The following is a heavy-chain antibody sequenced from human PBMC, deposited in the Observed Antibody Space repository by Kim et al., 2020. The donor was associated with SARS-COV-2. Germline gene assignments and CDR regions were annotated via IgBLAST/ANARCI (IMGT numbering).Heavy chain of an antibody. D-gene: IGHD3-10*01. CDR1: GFTFSSYA. J-gene: IGHJ6*02. Sequence: GGSLRLSCAASGFTFSSYAMSWVRQAPGKGLEWVSAISGSGGSTYYADSVKGRFTISRDNSKNTLYLQMNSLRAEDTAVYYCAKVLGMVRGVIADNYGMDVWGQGTTVTVSS. V-gene: IGHV3-23*01. CDR3: AKVLGMVRGVIADNYGMDV. CDR2: ISGSGGST.